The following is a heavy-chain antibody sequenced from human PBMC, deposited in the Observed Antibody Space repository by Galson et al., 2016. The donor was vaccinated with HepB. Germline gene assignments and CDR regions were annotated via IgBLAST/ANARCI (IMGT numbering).Heavy chain of an antibody. CDR2: ISSNSDYS. CDR1: GFTFSDYY. Sequence: SLRLSCAASGFTFSDYYMNWIRQAPGKGLEWVSFISSNSDYSYYPDSGKGLYTTSSDNPKNSLYLQMNSLRDEDTAVYFCERARGHPADTFDIWGHGTVVSVSS. V-gene: IGHV3-11*06. J-gene: IGHJ3*02. CDR3: ERARGHPADTFDI. D-gene: IGHD3-10*01.